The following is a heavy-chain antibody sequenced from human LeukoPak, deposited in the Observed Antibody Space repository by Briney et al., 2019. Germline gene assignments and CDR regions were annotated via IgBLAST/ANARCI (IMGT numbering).Heavy chain of an antibody. CDR2: ISSSSSYI. J-gene: IGHJ4*02. Sequence: GGSLRLSCAASGFTFSSYSMNWVRQAPGKGLEWVSSISSSSSYIYYADSVKGRFTISRDNAKNPLYLQMNSLRAEDTAVYYCARDKGSSSTSSFDYWGQGTLVTVSS. CDR1: GFTFSSYS. V-gene: IGHV3-21*01. D-gene: IGHD2-2*01. CDR3: ARDKGSSSTSSFDY.